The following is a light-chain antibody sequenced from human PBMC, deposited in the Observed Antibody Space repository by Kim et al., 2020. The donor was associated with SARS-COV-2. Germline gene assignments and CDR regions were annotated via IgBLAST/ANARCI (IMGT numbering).Light chain of an antibody. J-gene: IGLJ1*01. CDR3: QAWDSSTQI. CDR2: QDS. Sequence: SGSPGQTASITCSGDKLGHKYVCWYQQKPGQSPVLVIYQDSKRPSGIPERFSGSNSGNTATLTISGTQAMDEADYYCQAWDSSTQIFGTGTKVTVL. CDR1: KLGHKY. V-gene: IGLV3-1*01.